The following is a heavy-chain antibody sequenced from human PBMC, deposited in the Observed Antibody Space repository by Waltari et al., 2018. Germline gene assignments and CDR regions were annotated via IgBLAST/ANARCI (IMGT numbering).Heavy chain of an antibody. V-gene: IGHV1-46*01. CDR2: INPRCCST. D-gene: IGHD6-13*01. CDR1: GYTFTSYY. Sequence: QVQLVQSGAEVKKPGASVKVSCKASGYTFTSYYMHWVRQAPGQGLEWMGIINPRCCSTSYAQKFQCRVTMTRDTSTSTVYMELSSLRSEDTAVYYCARPYSSSWYFDYWGQGTLVTVSS. CDR3: ARPYSSSWYFDY. J-gene: IGHJ4*02.